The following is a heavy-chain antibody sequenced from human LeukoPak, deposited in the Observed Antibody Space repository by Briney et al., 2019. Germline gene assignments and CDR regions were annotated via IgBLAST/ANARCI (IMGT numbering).Heavy chain of an antibody. V-gene: IGHV4-38-2*01. D-gene: IGHD3-10*01. J-gene: IGHJ4*02. CDR1: GYSISSGYY. Sequence: SETLSLTCGVSGYSISSGYYWGWIRQSPGKGLEWIGSISHSGRTYYNPSLKSRVTISVDTSKNQLSLKLTSVTAADTAVYYCASDEEFSWFFYWGQGTLVTVSS. CDR3: ASDEEFSWFFY. CDR2: ISHSGRT.